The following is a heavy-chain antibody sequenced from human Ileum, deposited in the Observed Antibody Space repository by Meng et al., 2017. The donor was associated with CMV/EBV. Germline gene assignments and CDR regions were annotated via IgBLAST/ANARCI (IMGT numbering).Heavy chain of an antibody. V-gene: IGHV1-2*02. Sequence: ASVKVSCKGSGYTFTDQHIHWVRQAPGQGLEWVGWINPNGGGTNYAQKFQGRVTMTGDTSISTVYVELRRLRSDDTAVYYCGRGVYFGMNVWGQGTMVTVSS. D-gene: IGHD3-10*01. CDR2: INPNGGGT. CDR3: GRGVYFGMNV. J-gene: IGHJ6*02. CDR1: GYTFTDQH.